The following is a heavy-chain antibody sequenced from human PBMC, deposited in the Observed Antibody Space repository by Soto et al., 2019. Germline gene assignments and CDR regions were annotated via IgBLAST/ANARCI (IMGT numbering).Heavy chain of an antibody. J-gene: IGHJ4*02. CDR1: GGTFSTYA. CDR3: ASGIEQWLRRLNYGYSG. D-gene: IGHD5-12*01. V-gene: IGHV1-69*12. Sequence: QVQLVQSGAEVKKPESSVKVSCKAPGGTFSTYAISWVRQAPGQGLEWMGGIIPMFDTANYAQRYQDRVTITAAQSTNTVYMELSRLRSEDTAVYFCASGIEQWLRRLNYGYSGWGQGTLVTVSS. CDR2: IIPMFDTA.